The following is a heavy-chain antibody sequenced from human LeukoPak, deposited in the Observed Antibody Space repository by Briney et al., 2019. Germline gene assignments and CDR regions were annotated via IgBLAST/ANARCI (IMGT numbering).Heavy chain of an antibody. D-gene: IGHD3-22*01. CDR2: VCSGGST. V-gene: IGHV3-53*01. J-gene: IGHJ3*02. CDR1: GFTVSSDY. CDR3: ARAGYYDSSGFYAPDAFDI. Sequence: GGSLRLSCAASGFTVSSDYMTWVRQAPGKGLEWVSFVCSGGSTYYEDSVKGRFTISRDSSKNTLFLQMNSLRVGDTAVYYCARAGYYDSSGFYAPDAFDIWGQGTVVTVSS.